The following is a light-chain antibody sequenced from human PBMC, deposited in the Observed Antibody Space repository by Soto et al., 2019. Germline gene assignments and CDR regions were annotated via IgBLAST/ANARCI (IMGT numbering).Light chain of an antibody. CDR3: QRHRNWPPGYS. CDR1: QNINTY. V-gene: IGKV3-11*01. J-gene: IGKJ3*01. CDR2: AAS. Sequence: DIVLTQSPATLSLSPGERATLSCWASQNINTYLAWYQQKPGPAPRLLIYAASNRAIGIPARFSGSGSGSDFDLTISILELEDFAMYSCQRHRNWPPGYSFGPGTKVDIK.